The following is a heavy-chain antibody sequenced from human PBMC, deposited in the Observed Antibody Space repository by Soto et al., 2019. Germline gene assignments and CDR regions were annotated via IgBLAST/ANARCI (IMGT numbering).Heavy chain of an antibody. J-gene: IGHJ5*02. CDR3: AKGDNPGPKTGYAFDP. Sequence: SQTLSLTCAISGDSVSSNTASWNWIRQSPWRGLEWLGRTYFRSKWYNDYAVSVKSRIIINPDTSNNQFSVQLNSVTPGDTAVNFCAKGDNPGPKTGYAFDPWGQGIMVTVS. V-gene: IGHV6-1*01. CDR1: GDSVSSNTAS. D-gene: IGHD5-12*01. CDR2: TYFRSKWYN.